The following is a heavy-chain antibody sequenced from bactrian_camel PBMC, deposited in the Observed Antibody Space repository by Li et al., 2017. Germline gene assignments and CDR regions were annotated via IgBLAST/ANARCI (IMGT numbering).Heavy chain of an antibody. D-gene: IGHD3*01. CDR2: IGSDGRA. Sequence: HVQLVESGGGSVQSGGSLRLSCRILGHNGDVGSMGWFRFAPGKEREGVATIGSDGRASYADSVKGRFTISQDSAKGTVYLQMNSLKAEDTAMYYCVTDRRALWTCDLFRADFEYWGQGTQVTVS. CDR3: VTDRRALWTCDLFRADFEY. J-gene: IGHJ4*01. V-gene: IGHV3S53*01. CDR1: GHNGDVGS.